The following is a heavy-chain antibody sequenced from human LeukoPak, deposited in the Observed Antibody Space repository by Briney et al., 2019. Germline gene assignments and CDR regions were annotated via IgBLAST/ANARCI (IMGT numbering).Heavy chain of an antibody. CDR2: IYHSGST. J-gene: IGHJ6*03. D-gene: IGHD2-15*01. V-gene: IGHV4-30-2*01. CDR1: GGSISSGGYY. Sequence: SETLSLTCTVSGGSISSGGYYWSWIRQPPGKGLEWIGYIYHSGSTYYNPSLKSRVTISVDRYKNQFSLRLGSVTAADTAVYYCARVTWSYYYMDVWGKGTTVTVSS. CDR3: ARVTWSYYYMDV.